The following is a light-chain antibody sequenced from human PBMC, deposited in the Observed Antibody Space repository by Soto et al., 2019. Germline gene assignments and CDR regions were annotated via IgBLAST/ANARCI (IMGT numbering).Light chain of an antibody. CDR3: MQGTPAGFT. V-gene: IGKV2-30*01. Sequence: DVVMTQSPLSLPVTLGQPASISCRSRQSLVYSDGNTYLNWFQQRPGQSPRRLIYKVSNRDSGVPDRFSGSGSGTDFTLKISRVEAEDVGVYYCMQGTPAGFTFGPGTKVDIK. CDR1: QSLVYSDGNTY. J-gene: IGKJ3*01. CDR2: KVS.